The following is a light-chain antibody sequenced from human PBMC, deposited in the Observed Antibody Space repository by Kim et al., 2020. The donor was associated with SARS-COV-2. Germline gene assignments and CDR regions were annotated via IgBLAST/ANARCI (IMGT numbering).Light chain of an antibody. Sequence: QGVTVSCTGSSSNTGAGYGVHWYQQLPGTSPKVIIYNNNNRPSGVPGRFSGSKSGTSASLAITGLQAEDEADYYCQSYDSSLTARVFGGGTQLTVL. CDR3: QSYDSSLTARV. CDR2: NNN. CDR1: SSNTGAGYG. J-gene: IGLJ3*02. V-gene: IGLV1-40*01.